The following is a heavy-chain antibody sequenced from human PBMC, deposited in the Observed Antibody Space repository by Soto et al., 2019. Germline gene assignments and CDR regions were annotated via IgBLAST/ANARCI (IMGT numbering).Heavy chain of an antibody. CDR2: VSGGGSST. CDR3: ACPSVPSAIIDAFEM. V-gene: IGHV3-74*01. Sequence: GGSLRLSCAASGFTFSSSWMHWVRQAPGRGLVWVSRVSGGGSSTYYADSVKGRFTISRDNSKNTLYLQMNSLRAEDAAVYYCACPSVPSAIIDAFEMWGQGTMVTVSS. D-gene: IGHD2-2*01. J-gene: IGHJ3*02. CDR1: GFTFSSSW.